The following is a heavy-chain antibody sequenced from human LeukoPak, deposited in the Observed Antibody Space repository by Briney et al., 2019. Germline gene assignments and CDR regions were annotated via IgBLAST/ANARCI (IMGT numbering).Heavy chain of an antibody. CDR2: IDQDGSVK. J-gene: IGHJ4*02. CDR1: GFTFSNYW. CDR3: ARDLSSLAPSFDN. D-gene: IGHD6-19*01. V-gene: IGHV3-7*04. Sequence: GGSLRLSCAASGFTFSNYWMSWVRQAPGKGLEWVANIDQDGSVKYYVDSVKGRFTISRDNAKNSLYLRMNSLRAEDTAVYYCARDLSSLAPSFDNWGQGTLVTVSS.